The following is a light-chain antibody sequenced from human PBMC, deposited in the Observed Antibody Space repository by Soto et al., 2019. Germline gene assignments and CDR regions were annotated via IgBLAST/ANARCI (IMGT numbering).Light chain of an antibody. CDR3: SSYTPSDTLV. Sequence: QSALTQPASVSGSPGQSITISCTGTSNDVGAYNYVSWYQHHPGKAPKLMIYEVSNRPSGVSNRFSGSKSGNTASLTISGLQAEDEADYYCSSYTPSDTLVFGGGTKLTVL. CDR1: SNDVGAYNY. V-gene: IGLV2-14*01. CDR2: EVS. J-gene: IGLJ2*01.